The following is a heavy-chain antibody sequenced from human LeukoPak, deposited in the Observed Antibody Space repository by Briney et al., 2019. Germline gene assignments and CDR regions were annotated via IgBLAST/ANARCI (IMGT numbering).Heavy chain of an antibody. CDR1: GGSFSGYY. Sequence: PSETLSLTCAVCGGSFSGYYWSWVRQPPGKGLEWIGEINHSGSTNYNPSLKSRVTISVDTSKNQFSLKLSSVTAADTAVYYCARHVYDYVWGSYRWSFDYWGQGTLVTVSS. CDR2: INHSGST. J-gene: IGHJ4*02. CDR3: ARHVYDYVWGSYRWSFDY. D-gene: IGHD3-16*02. V-gene: IGHV4-34*01.